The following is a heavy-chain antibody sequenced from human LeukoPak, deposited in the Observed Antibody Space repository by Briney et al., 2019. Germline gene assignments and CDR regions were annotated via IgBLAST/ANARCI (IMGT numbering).Heavy chain of an antibody. CDR1: GGTFSSYG. D-gene: IGHD1-26*01. J-gene: IGHJ6*03. Sequence: ASVKVFCKASGGTFSSYGISWVRQAPGQGLEWMGIINPSGGSTSYAQKFQGRVTMTRDTSTSTVYMELSSLRSEDTAVYYCARAVGATVSYYYYMDVWGKGTTVTISS. V-gene: IGHV1-46*01. CDR2: INPSGGST. CDR3: ARAVGATVSYYYYMDV.